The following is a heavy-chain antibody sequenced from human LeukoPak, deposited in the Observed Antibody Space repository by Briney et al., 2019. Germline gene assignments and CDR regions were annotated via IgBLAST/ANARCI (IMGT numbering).Heavy chain of an antibody. J-gene: IGHJ4*02. Sequence: GGSLRLSCAASGFTFSSYGMHWVRQAPGKGLEWVAVISYDGSNKYYADSVKGRFTISRDNSKNTLYLQMNSLRAEDTAAYYCAKDLVGYSSSWHGVGYWGQGTLVTVSS. D-gene: IGHD6-13*01. CDR2: ISYDGSNK. V-gene: IGHV3-30*18. CDR3: AKDLVGYSSSWHGVGY. CDR1: GFTFSSYG.